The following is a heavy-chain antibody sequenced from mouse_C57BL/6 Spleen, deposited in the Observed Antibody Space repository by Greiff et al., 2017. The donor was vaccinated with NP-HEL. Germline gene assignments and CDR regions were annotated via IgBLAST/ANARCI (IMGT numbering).Heavy chain of an antibody. CDR2: IDPSDSET. CDR1: GYTFTSYW. CDR3: ARLDYYYGSSD. D-gene: IGHD1-1*01. Sequence: VQLQQPGAELVRPGSSVKLSCTASGYTFTSYWMHWVKQRPIQGLEWIGNIDPSDSETHYNQKFKDKATLTVDKSSSTAYMQLSSLTSEDSAVYYCARLDYYYGSSDWGQGTTLTVSS. J-gene: IGHJ2*01. V-gene: IGHV1-52*01.